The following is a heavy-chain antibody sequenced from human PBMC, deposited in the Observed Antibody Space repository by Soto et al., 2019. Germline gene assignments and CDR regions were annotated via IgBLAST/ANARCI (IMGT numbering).Heavy chain of an antibody. Sequence: GASVKVSCKASGYTFTSYGISWVRQAPGQGLEWMGWISAYNGNTNYAQKLQGRVTMTTDTSTRTAYMELRSLRSDDTAVYYCARQHLYDFWSGSPSNWSDPWGQGTLVTVSS. V-gene: IGHV1-18*04. J-gene: IGHJ5*02. D-gene: IGHD3-3*01. CDR2: ISAYNGNT. CDR1: GYTFTSYG. CDR3: ARQHLYDFWSGSPSNWSDP.